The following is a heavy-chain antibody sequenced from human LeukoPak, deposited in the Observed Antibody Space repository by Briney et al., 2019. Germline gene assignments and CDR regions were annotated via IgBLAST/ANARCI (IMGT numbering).Heavy chain of an antibody. CDR3: ARVTGYVIEDNFDY. J-gene: IGHJ4*02. D-gene: IGHD2-15*01. V-gene: IGHV4-59*01. CDR1: GSSISGYY. CDR2: MYYSGST. Sequence: SETLSLTCTVSGSSISGYYWSWIRQPPGKGLEWIGYMYYSGSTNYNPSLKSRVTISVDTSKNQFSLKLRSVTAADTAVYYCARVTGYVIEDNFDYRGQGTLVTVSS.